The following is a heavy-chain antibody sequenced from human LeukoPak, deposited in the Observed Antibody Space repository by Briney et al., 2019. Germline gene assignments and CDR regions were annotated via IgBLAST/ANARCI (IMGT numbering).Heavy chain of an antibody. CDR3: ARSEYSSSSFGY. CDR2: INHSGST. D-gene: IGHD6-6*01. CDR1: GVSISSHY. Sequence: SETLSLTCTVSGVSISSHYWSWIRQPPGKGLEWIGEINHSGSTNYNPSLKSRVTISVDTSKNQFSLKLSSVTAADTAVYYCARSEYSSSSFGYWGQGTLVTVSS. J-gene: IGHJ4*02. V-gene: IGHV4-34*01.